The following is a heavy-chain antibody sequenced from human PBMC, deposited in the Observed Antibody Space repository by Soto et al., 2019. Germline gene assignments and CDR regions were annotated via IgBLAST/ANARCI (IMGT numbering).Heavy chain of an antibody. CDR3: TTAFKDFWSGFLGP. CDR1: GFTFSNAW. J-gene: IGHJ1*01. V-gene: IGHV3-15*07. D-gene: IGHD3-3*01. Sequence: PGGSLRLSCAASGFTFSNAWMNWVRQAPGKGLEWVGRIKSKTDGGTTDYAAPVKGRFTISRDDSKNTLYLQMNSLKTEDTAVYYCTTAFKDFWSGFLGPWGQGTLVTVSS. CDR2: IKSKTDGGTT.